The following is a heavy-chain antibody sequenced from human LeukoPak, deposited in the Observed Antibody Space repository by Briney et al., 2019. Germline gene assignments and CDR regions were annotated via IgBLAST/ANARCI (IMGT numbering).Heavy chain of an antibody. CDR3: ARDTGGYEGNFDY. V-gene: IGHV4-59*01. Sequence: SQTLSLTCTVSGVSISSYYWSWIRQPPGKGLEWIGYIYYSGSTNYNPSLKSRVTISVDTSKNQFSLKPSSVTAADTAVYYCARDTGGYEGNFDYWGQGTLVTVSS. J-gene: IGHJ4*02. CDR1: GVSISSYY. CDR2: IYYSGST. D-gene: IGHD5-12*01.